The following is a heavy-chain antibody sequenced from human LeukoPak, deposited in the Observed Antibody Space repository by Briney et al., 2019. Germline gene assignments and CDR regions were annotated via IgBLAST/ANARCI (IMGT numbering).Heavy chain of an antibody. D-gene: IGHD6-19*01. V-gene: IGHV1-18*01. CDR1: GYTFTSYG. CDR2: ISAYNGNT. J-gene: IGHJ4*02. CDR3: ARAPVAGTGYFDY. Sequence: ASVKLSCKAPGYTFTSYGISWERQAPGQGLEWMGRISAYNGNTNYPQKLQGRVTMTTDTSTSTAYMELRSLRSDDTAVYYCARAPVAGTGYFDYWGQGTLVTVSS.